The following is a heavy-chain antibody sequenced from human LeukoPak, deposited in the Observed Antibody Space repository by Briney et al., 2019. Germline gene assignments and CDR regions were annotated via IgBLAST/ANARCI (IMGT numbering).Heavy chain of an antibody. CDR2: ISYDGSNK. Sequence: QSGGSLRLSCAASGFTFSSYAMPWVRQAPGKGLEWVAVISYDGSNKYYADSVKGRFTISRDNSKNTLYLQMNSLRAEDTAVYYCARDGVHPRIAAAGTVDYWGQGTLVTVSS. J-gene: IGHJ4*02. CDR1: GFTFSSYA. CDR3: ARDGVHPRIAAAGTVDY. V-gene: IGHV3-30-3*01. D-gene: IGHD6-13*01.